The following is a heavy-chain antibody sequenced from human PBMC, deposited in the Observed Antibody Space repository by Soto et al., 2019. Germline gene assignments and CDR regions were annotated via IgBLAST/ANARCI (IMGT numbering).Heavy chain of an antibody. J-gene: IGHJ4*02. CDR3: AREDSYGPFDY. V-gene: IGHV4-31*03. D-gene: IGHD5-18*01. Sequence: PSETLSLTCTVSGGSISSGGYYWSWISQHPGKGLEWIGYIYYSGSTCCNPSLKSRVTISVDTAKNQFSLKLSSVTAADTAVYYCAREDSYGPFDYWGQGTLVTVSS. CDR2: IYYSGST. CDR1: GGSISSGGYY.